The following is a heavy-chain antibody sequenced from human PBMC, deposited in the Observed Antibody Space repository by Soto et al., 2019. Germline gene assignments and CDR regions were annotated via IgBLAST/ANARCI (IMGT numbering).Heavy chain of an antibody. Sequence: GGSLRLSCAASGFTFSSYEMNWVRQAPGKGLEWVSYISSSGSTIYYADSVKSRFTISRDNAKNSLYLQMNSLRAEDTAVYYCARERIAVAGTIDYWGQGTLVTVSS. CDR2: ISSSGSTI. CDR3: ARERIAVAGTIDY. J-gene: IGHJ4*02. D-gene: IGHD6-19*01. V-gene: IGHV3-48*03. CDR1: GFTFSSYE.